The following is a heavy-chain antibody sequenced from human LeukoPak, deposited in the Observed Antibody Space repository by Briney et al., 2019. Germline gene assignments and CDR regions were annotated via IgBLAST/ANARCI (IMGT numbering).Heavy chain of an antibody. V-gene: IGHV3-23*01. Sequence: PGGSLRLSCAASGFTFSSYAMSWVRQAPGKGLEWVSSINAGGGSKYYADSVKGRFTISRDNSKNTLFLQMNSLGAEDTAVYYCAKDFSRANYYDSSGYYFDAFDIWGQGTMVTVSS. CDR2: INAGGGSK. CDR3: AKDFSRANYYDSSGYYFDAFDI. CDR1: GFTFSSYA. D-gene: IGHD3-22*01. J-gene: IGHJ3*02.